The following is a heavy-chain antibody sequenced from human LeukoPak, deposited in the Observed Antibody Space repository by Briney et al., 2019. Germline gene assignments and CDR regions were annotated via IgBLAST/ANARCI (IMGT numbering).Heavy chain of an antibody. Sequence: PGGSLRLSCAASGFAFSSHAMSWVCQAPGKGLEWVSAITDSGGNRQYTDSVKGRFTISRDNSKNTLYLQMDSLRADDTAVYYCVKSSRYGTGWYGKIDYWGQGTLVTVSS. CDR3: VKSSRYGTGWYGKIDY. V-gene: IGHV3-23*01. CDR1: GFAFSSHA. CDR2: ITDSGGNR. J-gene: IGHJ4*02. D-gene: IGHD6-19*01.